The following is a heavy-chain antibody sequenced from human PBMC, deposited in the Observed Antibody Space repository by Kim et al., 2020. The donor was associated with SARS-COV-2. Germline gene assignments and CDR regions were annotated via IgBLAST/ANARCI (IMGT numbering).Heavy chain of an antibody. CDR3: ARSPYCSSTSFYVDY. D-gene: IGHD2-2*01. V-gene: IGHV4-38-2*02. CDR1: GYSISSGYY. Sequence: SETLSLTCTVSGYSISSGYYWGWIRQPPGKGLEWIGSIYHSGSTYYNPSLKSRVTISVDTSKNQFSLKLSSVTAADTAVYYCARSPYCSSTSFYVDYLG. CDR2: IYHSGST. J-gene: IGHJ4*01.